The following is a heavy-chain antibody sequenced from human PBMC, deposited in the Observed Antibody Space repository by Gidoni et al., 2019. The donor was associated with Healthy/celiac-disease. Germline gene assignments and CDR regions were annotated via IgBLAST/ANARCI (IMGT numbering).Heavy chain of an antibody. V-gene: IGHV1-69*09. CDR1: GGTFSSYA. CDR2: IIPIRGIA. Sequence: QVQLVQSGAEVKKPGSSVKVSCKASGGTFSSYAISWVRQAPGQGLEWMGRIIPIRGIANYAQKFQGRVTITADKSTSTAYMELSSLRSEDTAVYYCTTQAESVLDYWGQGTLVTVSS. J-gene: IGHJ4*01. D-gene: IGHD1-26*01. CDR3: TTQAESVLDY.